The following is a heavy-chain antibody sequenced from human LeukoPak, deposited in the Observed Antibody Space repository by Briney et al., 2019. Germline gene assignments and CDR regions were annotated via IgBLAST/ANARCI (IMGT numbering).Heavy chain of an antibody. J-gene: IGHJ4*02. D-gene: IGHD3-22*01. CDR3: ARGSNSVYYFNVVAPYYFDY. Sequence: GASVKVSCKASGYTFTSYGISWVRQAPAQGLEWMGWINPNSGGTNYAQKFQGRVTMTRDTSINTAYMDLSRLRSDDTAVYYCARGSNSVYYFNVVAPYYFDYWGQGTLVTVSS. CDR1: GYTFTSYG. CDR2: INPNSGGT. V-gene: IGHV1-2*02.